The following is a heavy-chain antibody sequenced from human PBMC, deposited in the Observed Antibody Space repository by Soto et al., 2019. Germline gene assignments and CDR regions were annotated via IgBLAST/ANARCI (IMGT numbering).Heavy chain of an antibody. D-gene: IGHD5-18*01. Sequence: EVQLLESGGGSVQPGGSLRLSCAASGFTFSSYAMSWVRQAPGKGLEWVSGVSGSGGSTYCVDSVKGRFTISRDNSKKTLYLQMNSLRAEDTAVYYCAKDFGYNYGYDAFDIWGQGTMVTVSS. CDR2: VSGSGGST. V-gene: IGHV3-23*01. CDR3: AKDFGYNYGYDAFDI. CDR1: GFTFSSYA. J-gene: IGHJ3*02.